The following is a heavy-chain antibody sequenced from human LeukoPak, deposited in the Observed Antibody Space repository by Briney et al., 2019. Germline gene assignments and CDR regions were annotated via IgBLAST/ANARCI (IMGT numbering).Heavy chain of an antibody. D-gene: IGHD3-22*01. CDR1: GFTFSSYE. Sequence: PGGSLRLSCAASGFTFSSYEMNWVRQAPGKGLEWVSYISSTGSTPYYADSLKGRFTISRDNAKNSQYLQMNSLRAEDTAVYYCARSRWGSSGYYLDYWGQGTLVTVSS. CDR3: ARSRWGSSGYYLDY. CDR2: ISSTGSTP. J-gene: IGHJ4*02. V-gene: IGHV3-48*03.